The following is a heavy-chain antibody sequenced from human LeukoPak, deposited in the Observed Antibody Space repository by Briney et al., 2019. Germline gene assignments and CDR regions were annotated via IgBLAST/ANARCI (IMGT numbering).Heavy chain of an antibody. CDR2: INPNSGGT. D-gene: IGHD2-2*01. Sequence: ASVKVSCKASGSTLTGYYMHWVRQAPGQGLEWMGWINPNSGGTNYAQKFQGRVTMTRDTSISTAYMELSRLRSDDTAVYYCARDGSEGYCSSTSCKGFDYWGQGTLVTVSS. J-gene: IGHJ4*02. CDR3: ARDGSEGYCSSTSCKGFDY. V-gene: IGHV1-2*02. CDR1: GSTLTGYY.